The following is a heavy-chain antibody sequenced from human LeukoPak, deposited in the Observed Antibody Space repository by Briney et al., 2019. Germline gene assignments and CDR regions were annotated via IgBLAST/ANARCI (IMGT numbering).Heavy chain of an antibody. J-gene: IGHJ4*02. V-gene: IGHV1-8*02. Sequence: ASVKVSCKASGYTFTGYYMHWVRQAPGQGLEWMGWMNPNSGNTGYAQKFQGRVTMTRNTSISTAYMELSSLRSEDTAVYYCARGCSSTSCHSRDFDYWGQGTLVTVSS. CDR3: ARGCSSTSCHSRDFDY. CDR1: GYTFTGYY. D-gene: IGHD2-2*01. CDR2: MNPNSGNT.